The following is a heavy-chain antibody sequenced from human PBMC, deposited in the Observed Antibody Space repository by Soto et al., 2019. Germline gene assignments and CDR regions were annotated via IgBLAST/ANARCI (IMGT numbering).Heavy chain of an antibody. CDR2: INQDGTEK. V-gene: IGHV3-7*03. CDR1: GFIFSDYW. D-gene: IGHD6-19*01. CDR3: ATSPGIAVSGGVDF. Sequence: PGGSLRLSCEASGFIFSDYWRTWVRQVPEKGLEWVANINQDGTEKYYVGSVRGRFTISRDNAKNSVFLQMNSLRAEDTAVYYCATSPGIAVSGGVDFWGEGTLVTVSS. J-gene: IGHJ4*02.